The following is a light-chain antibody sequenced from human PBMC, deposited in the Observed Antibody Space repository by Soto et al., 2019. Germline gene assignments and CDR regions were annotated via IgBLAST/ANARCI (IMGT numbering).Light chain of an antibody. CDR2: DAS. V-gene: IGKV1-5*01. CDR3: QQYNVYWGT. CDR1: QTISDW. Sequence: DIQITQSPSTLSASVGDRVTITCRASQTISDWLAWFQQKPGKAPKLLIYDASTLESGVPSRFSGSGYGTEFTLTISSLQPDDFATYYCQQYNVYWGTFGQGTKVDIK. J-gene: IGKJ1*01.